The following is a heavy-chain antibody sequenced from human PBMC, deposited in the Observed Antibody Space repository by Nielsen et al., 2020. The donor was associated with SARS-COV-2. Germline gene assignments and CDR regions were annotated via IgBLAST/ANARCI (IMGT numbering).Heavy chain of an antibody. J-gene: IGHJ6*02. CDR2: INHSGST. Sequence: GSLRLSCAVSGGSISSSNWWSWVRQPPGKGLEWIGEINHSGSTNYNPSLKSRVTISVDTSKNQFSLKLSSVTAADTAVYYCARGPGGPFVSVWGQGTTVTVSS. D-gene: IGHD2-15*01. CDR1: GGSISSSNW. V-gene: IGHV4-4*02. CDR3: ARGPGGPFVSV.